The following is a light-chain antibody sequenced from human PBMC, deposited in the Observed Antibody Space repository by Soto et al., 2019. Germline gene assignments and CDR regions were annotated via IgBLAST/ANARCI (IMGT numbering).Light chain of an antibody. CDR2: DVT. CDR3: ISYIPSTTTHWV. Sequence: QSALTQPASVSGSPGQSITISCTGTSSDVGAYDFVSWYQHSPGKAPKLVTFDVTHRPPGISDRFSGSKSGDTASLTISGLQAEDEADYYCISYIPSTTTHWVFGGGTKVTVL. CDR1: SSDVGAYDF. V-gene: IGLV2-14*01. J-gene: IGLJ3*02.